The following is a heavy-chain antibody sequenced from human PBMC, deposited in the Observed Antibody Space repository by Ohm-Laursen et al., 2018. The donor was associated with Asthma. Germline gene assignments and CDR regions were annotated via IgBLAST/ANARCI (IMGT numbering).Heavy chain of an antibody. V-gene: IGHV4-31*03. D-gene: IGHD3-22*01. CDR1: GGSISSGGYY. CDR2: IYYSGST. CDR3: ARATFYYESTGYYYFDH. Sequence: TLSLTCTVSGGSISSGGYYWSWIRQHPGKGLEWIGNIYYSGSTDYSPSLKSRVIISVDTSKNQFSLKLTSVTAADTALYYCARATFYYESTGYYYFDHWGQGTLVTVSS. J-gene: IGHJ4*02.